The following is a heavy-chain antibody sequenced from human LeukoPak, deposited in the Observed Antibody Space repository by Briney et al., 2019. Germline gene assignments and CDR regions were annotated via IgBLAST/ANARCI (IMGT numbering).Heavy chain of an antibody. CDR2: IYHSGST. V-gene: IGHV4-59*12. CDR3: ARAQYYYDSSGRNWFDP. Sequence: SETLSLTCTVSGGSISSYYWSWIRQPPGKGLEWIGYIYHSGSTNYNPSLKSRVTISVDTSKNQFSLKLSSVTAADTAVYYCARAQYYYDSSGRNWFDPWGQGTLVTVSS. J-gene: IGHJ5*02. D-gene: IGHD3-22*01. CDR1: GGSISSYY.